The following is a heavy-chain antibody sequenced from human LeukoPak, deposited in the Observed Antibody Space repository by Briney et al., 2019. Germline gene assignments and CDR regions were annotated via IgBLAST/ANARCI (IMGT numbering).Heavy chain of an antibody. CDR2: ITISSNFV. CDR1: GFSLSSYS. CDR3: ARDGHGDGFLTGYSYFGMDV. V-gene: IGHV3-21*01. D-gene: IGHD3-9*01. Sequence: GGSLRLSCAASGFSLSSYSMNWVRQAPGKGLEWVSSITISSNFVYYADSAKGRFTISRDNAMSSLFLQMNSLRAEDTAVYFCARDGHGDGFLTGYSYFGMDVWGQGTTVTVSS. J-gene: IGHJ6*02.